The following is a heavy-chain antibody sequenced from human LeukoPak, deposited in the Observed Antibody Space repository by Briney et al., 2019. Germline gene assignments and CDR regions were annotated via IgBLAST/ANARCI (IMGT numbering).Heavy chain of an antibody. D-gene: IGHD6-13*01. Sequence: ASVKVSCKASGYTFTSYGISWVRQAPGQGLEWVGWISAYNGNTNYAQKLQGRVTMTTDTSTSTAYMELRSLRSDDTAVYYCARKQQLVRYYYYGMDVWGQGTTVTVSS. CDR2: ISAYNGNT. V-gene: IGHV1-18*01. J-gene: IGHJ6*02. CDR3: ARKQQLVRYYYYGMDV. CDR1: GYTFTSYG.